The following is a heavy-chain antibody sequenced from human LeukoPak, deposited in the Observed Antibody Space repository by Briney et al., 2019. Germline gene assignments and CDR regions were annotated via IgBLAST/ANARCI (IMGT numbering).Heavy chain of an antibody. CDR2: IDYSGST. V-gene: IGHV4-59*01. Sequence: SETLSLTCTVSGGTISRYYWSWIRQPPGKGREWIAYIDYSGSTNYNPSLKSRLTISLDASKNQFSLQLSSVTAADTAVYYCARDRRRDLLHAFDIWGQGTMVTVSS. J-gene: IGHJ3*02. CDR1: GGTISRYY. D-gene: IGHD1-26*01. CDR3: ARDRRRDLLHAFDI.